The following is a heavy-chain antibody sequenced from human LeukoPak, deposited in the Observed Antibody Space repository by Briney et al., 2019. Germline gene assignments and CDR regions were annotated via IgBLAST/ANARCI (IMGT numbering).Heavy chain of an antibody. D-gene: IGHD5-18*01. CDR1: GFAVSSNY. V-gene: IGHV3-53*01. J-gene: IGHJ4*02. Sequence: PGGSLRLSCAASGFAVSSNYMSWVRQAPGKGLEWVSVIYSGGSTFYADSVKGRFTISRDNSKNTLYLQMNSLRAEDTAVYYCARHPRDTALFTIDYWGQGTLVTVSS. CDR2: IYSGGST. CDR3: ARHPRDTALFTIDY.